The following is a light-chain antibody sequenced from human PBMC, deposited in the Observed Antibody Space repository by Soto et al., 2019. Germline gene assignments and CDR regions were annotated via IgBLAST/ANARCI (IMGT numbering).Light chain of an antibody. CDR2: GTS. CDR3: QQYNDWPWT. V-gene: IGKV3-15*01. Sequence: EIVMTQSPVTLSVSPGERATLSCRASQNISRSLAWYQQKPGQGPSLLIYGTSTRAGGVPARFSGGGSGTDFTLTISSLQSEDFAVYYCQQYNDWPWTFGQGTKVDIK. J-gene: IGKJ1*01. CDR1: QNISRS.